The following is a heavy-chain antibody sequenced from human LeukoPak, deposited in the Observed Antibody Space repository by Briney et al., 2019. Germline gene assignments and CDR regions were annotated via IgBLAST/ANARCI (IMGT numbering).Heavy chain of an antibody. J-gene: IGHJ4*02. CDR1: GFTFDEYG. CDR2: ICWNGVTT. CDR3: ARTREYNWNFDY. Sequence: PGGSLRLSCAASGFTFDEYGMSWVRHASGKGLESVSGICWNGVTTGFADSVKGRFTISRDNAENFLYLQMNSLRAGDTALYYCARTREYNWNFDYWGQGTLVTVSS. D-gene: IGHD1-20*01. V-gene: IGHV3-20*04.